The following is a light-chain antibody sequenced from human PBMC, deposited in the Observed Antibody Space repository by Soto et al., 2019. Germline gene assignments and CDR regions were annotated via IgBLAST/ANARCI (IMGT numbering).Light chain of an antibody. J-gene: IGLJ3*02. CDR1: SSDVGAYDY. CDR3: SSYTTTNTLWV. Sequence: QSVLTQPASVSGSPGQSITISCTGTSSDVGAYDYVSWYQQNPGKAPKLIISEVSDRPSGVSNRFSGSKSGNTASLTISGLQAEDEADYFCSSYTTTNTLWVFGGGTKLTV. CDR2: EVS. V-gene: IGLV2-14*01.